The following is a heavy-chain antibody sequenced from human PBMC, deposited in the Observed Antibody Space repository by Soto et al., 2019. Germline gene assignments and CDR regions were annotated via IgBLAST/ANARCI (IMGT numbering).Heavy chain of an antibody. J-gene: IGHJ6*02. CDR2: IYYSGST. D-gene: IGHD1-26*01. CDR1: GGSISSSSYY. Sequence: PSETLSLTCTVSGGSISSSSYYWGWIRQPPGKGLEWIGGIYYSGSTYYNPSLKSRVTISVDTSKNQFSLKLSSVTAADTAVYYCARLGAGATYYYYYGLDVWGQGTTVTVSS. V-gene: IGHV4-39*01. CDR3: ARLGAGATYYYYYGLDV.